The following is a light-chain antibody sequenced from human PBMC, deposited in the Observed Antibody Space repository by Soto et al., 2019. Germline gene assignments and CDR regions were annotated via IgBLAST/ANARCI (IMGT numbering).Light chain of an antibody. CDR3: SSYTIRSTLV. Sequence: QSALTQPVSVSASPGQSISISCTGSSSDVGGYNYVSWYQQLPGKAPKLMIFEVTNRPSGVSNRFSGSKSGNTASLTISGLQAEDEADYFCSSYTIRSTLVFGTGTKVTVL. CDR2: EVT. CDR1: SSDVGGYNY. J-gene: IGLJ1*01. V-gene: IGLV2-14*01.